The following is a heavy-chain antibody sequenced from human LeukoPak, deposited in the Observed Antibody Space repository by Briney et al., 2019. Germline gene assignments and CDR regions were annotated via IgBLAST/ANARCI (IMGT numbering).Heavy chain of an antibody. D-gene: IGHD3-3*01. CDR3: ARRDAPLEWLLYYFDY. CDR2: IYRSGST. CDR1: GYSISSGYS. Sequence: QSSETLSLTCTVSGYSISSGYSWGWIRQPPGKGLEWIGSIYRSGSTYYNPSLKSRVTISVDTSKNQFSLRLSSVTAADTAVYYCARRDAPLEWLLYYFDYWGQGTLVTVSS. J-gene: IGHJ4*02. V-gene: IGHV4-38-2*02.